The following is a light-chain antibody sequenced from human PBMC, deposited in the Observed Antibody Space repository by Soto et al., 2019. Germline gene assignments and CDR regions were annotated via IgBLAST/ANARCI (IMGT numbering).Light chain of an antibody. CDR2: AAS. J-gene: IGKJ4*01. CDR3: QEYTNFPA. CDR1: QGISNY. Sequence: DIQMTQSPSSLSASVGDRVTITCRASQGISNYLAWYQQIPGKVPKLLISAASTLQSGVPSRFSGSGSGTDFTLTISSLQPEDVATYYCQEYTNFPAFGGGTKVEIK. V-gene: IGKV1-27*01.